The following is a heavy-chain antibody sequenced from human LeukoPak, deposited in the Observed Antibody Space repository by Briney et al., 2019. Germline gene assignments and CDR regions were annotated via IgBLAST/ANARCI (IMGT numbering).Heavy chain of an antibody. J-gene: IGHJ4*02. CDR2: IRYDGSNK. D-gene: IGHD2-2*01. V-gene: IGHV3-30*02. CDR3: AKDSGFYCSSTSCSDPDY. CDR1: GFTFSSYG. Sequence: GGSLRLSCAASGFTFSSYGMHWVRQAPGKGLEWVAFIRYDGSNKYYADSVKGRFTISRDNSKNTLYLQKNSLRAEDTAVYYCAKDSGFYCSSTSCSDPDYWGQGTLVTVSS.